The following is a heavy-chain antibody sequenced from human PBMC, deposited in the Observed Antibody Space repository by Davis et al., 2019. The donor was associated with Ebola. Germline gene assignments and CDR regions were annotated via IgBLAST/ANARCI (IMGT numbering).Heavy chain of an antibody. CDR1: GYTFTGYY. V-gene: IGHV1-2*04. CDR3: ARGGGGSKRTMGY. CDR2: INPNSGGT. J-gene: IGHJ4*02. D-gene: IGHD1-26*01. Sequence: ASVKVSCKASGYTFTGYYMHWVRQAPGQGLEWMGWINPNSGGTNYAQKFQGWVTMTRDTSISTAKMELSRLRSDDTAVYYCARGGGGSKRTMGYWGQGTLVTVSS.